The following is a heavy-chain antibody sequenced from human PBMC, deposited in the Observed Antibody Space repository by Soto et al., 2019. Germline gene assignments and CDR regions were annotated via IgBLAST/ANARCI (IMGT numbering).Heavy chain of an antibody. D-gene: IGHD3-10*01. CDR2: VSANGDIT. J-gene: IGHJ6*02. V-gene: IGHV3-23*01. CDR1: GFTFSEYA. Sequence: EVKVLESGGDLVQPGGSLRLSCVASGFTFSEYAMTWVRQAPGKVLDWVSSVSANGDITYYADSVKVRFTISRDNSNNTLLLQMNSLRAEDTALYYCARGDRGGSGSPASYYFSGLDVWGQGPTVIVSS. CDR3: ARGDRGGSGSPASYYFSGLDV.